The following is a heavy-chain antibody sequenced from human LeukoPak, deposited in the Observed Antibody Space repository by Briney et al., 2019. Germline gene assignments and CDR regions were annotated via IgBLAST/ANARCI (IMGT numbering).Heavy chain of an antibody. CDR2: IYYSGSP. D-gene: IGHD6-13*01. J-gene: IGHJ4*02. Sequence: SQTLSLTCTVSGGSISSGGYYWTWIRQYPGKGLEWIGYIYYSGSPYYNPSPKSRVTISVDKSKNQFSLNLSSVTAADTAVYYCVRADSAAAGLFDCWGQGTLVTVSS. V-gene: IGHV4-31*03. CDR1: GGSISSGGYY. CDR3: VRADSAAAGLFDC.